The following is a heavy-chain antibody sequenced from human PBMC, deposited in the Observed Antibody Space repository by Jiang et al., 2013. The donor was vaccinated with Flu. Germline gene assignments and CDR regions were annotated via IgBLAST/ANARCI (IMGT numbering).Heavy chain of an antibody. D-gene: IGHD1-26*01. CDR2: IYHSGIST. CDR1: GGSISSYKW. J-gene: IGHJ4*02. CDR3: STSWDY. V-gene: IGHV4-4*02. Sequence: GSGLVKPSGTLSLTCTVSGGSISSYKWWSWVRQPPGKGLEWIGEIYHSGISTNYNPSLKSRVTISVDNSKNQVTLNLSSVTAVDTAFYYCSTSWDYWGQGTLVTVSS.